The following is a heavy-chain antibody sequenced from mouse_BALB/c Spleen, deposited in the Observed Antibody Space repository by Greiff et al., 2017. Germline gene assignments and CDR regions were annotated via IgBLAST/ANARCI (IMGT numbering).Heavy chain of an antibody. Sequence: DVKLVESGPGLVKPSQSLSLTCSVTGYSITSGYYWNWIRQFPGNKLEWMGYISYDGSNNYNPSLKNRISITRDTSKNQFFLKLNSVTTEDTATYYCARCYDGYYPYAMDYWGQGTSVTVSS. CDR2: ISYDGSN. D-gene: IGHD2-3*01. CDR3: ARCYDGYYPYAMDY. CDR1: GYSITSGYY. V-gene: IGHV3-6*02. J-gene: IGHJ4*01.